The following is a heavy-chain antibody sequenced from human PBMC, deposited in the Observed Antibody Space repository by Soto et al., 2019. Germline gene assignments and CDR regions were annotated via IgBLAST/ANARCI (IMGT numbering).Heavy chain of an antibody. J-gene: IGHJ4*02. D-gene: IGHD2-21*02. CDR3: ARSIVVVTALDY. Sequence: GASVKVSCKASGGTFSSYAISWVRQAPGQGLEWMGGIIPIFGTANYAQKFQGRVTITADESTSTAYMELSSLRSEDTAVYYCARSIVVVTALDYWGQGTLVTVS. CDR2: IIPIFGTA. CDR1: GGTFSSYA. V-gene: IGHV1-69*13.